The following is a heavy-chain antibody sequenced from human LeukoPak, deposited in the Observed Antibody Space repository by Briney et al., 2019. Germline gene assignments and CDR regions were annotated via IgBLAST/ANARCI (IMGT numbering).Heavy chain of an antibody. CDR2: IFYSGST. CDR1: GGSISTSNYY. D-gene: IGHD6-13*01. V-gene: IGHV4-39*07. J-gene: IGHJ6*03. Sequence: SETLSLTCTVSGGSISTSNYYWGWIRQPPGKGLEWIGNIFYSGSTYYSPSLRSRVTISLDTSKNQFSLQLNSVTPEDTAVYYCARDRVWAAAGPGYYYMDVWGKGTTVTISS. CDR3: ARDRVWAAAGPGYYYMDV.